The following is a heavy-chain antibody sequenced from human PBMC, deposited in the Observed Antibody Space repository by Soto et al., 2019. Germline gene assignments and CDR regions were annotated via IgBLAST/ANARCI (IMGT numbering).Heavy chain of an antibody. D-gene: IGHD3-9*01. CDR3: ARDVGLDSDDFFAY. V-gene: IGHV3-23*01. Sequence: GGSLRLSCAASGFTFSSYAMSWVRQAPGKGLEWVSGISGSGGQTHYTDSVKGRFSISRDNSKNTVYLQMDSLRAEDTAMYFCARDVGLDSDDFFAYWGQGTQVTVSS. CDR2: ISGSGGQT. CDR1: GFTFSSYA. J-gene: IGHJ4*02.